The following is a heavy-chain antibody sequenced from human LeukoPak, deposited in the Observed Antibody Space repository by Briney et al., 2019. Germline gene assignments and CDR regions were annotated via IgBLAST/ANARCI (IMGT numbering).Heavy chain of an antibody. Sequence: PSETLSLTCTVSGGSIRSYYWSWLRQSPGKGLEWIGYIYYTGSTNYNSSLKSRVTISLDTSKKQFSLKLKSVTAADTAVYYCARDGYYYGSGSPGGGYYYYYMDVWGKGTTVTISS. CDR2: IYYTGST. J-gene: IGHJ6*03. CDR1: GGSIRSYY. CDR3: ARDGYYYGSGSPGGGYYYYYMDV. V-gene: IGHV4-59*01. D-gene: IGHD3-10*01.